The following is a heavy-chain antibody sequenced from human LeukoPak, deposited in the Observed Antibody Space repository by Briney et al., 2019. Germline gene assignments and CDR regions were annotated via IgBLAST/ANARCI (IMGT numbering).Heavy chain of an antibody. V-gene: IGHV4-59*12. Sequence: PSETLSLTCTVSGGFLSSYYWSWSRQPPGKGLEWIGYIYYSGSTNYNPSLKSRVTISVDTSKNHFSLKLSSVTAADTAVYYCARPGYYYDSSGDAFDIWGQGTMVTVSS. J-gene: IGHJ3*02. CDR2: IYYSGST. CDR3: ARPGYYYDSSGDAFDI. D-gene: IGHD3-22*01. CDR1: GGFLSSYY.